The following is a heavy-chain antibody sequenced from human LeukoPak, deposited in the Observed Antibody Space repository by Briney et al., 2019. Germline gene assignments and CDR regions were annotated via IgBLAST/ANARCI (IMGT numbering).Heavy chain of an antibody. J-gene: IGHJ5*02. V-gene: IGHV3-30*02. CDR1: GFTFSSYG. Sequence: GGSLRLSCAASGFTFSSYGMHWIRQAPGKGLEWVAFTRYDGSNKYYADSVKGRFTISRDNSKNTLYLQMNSLRAEDTAVYYCAKDPFIVGATDPWFDPWGQGTLVTVSS. D-gene: IGHD1-26*01. CDR3: AKDPFIVGATDPWFDP. CDR2: TRYDGSNK.